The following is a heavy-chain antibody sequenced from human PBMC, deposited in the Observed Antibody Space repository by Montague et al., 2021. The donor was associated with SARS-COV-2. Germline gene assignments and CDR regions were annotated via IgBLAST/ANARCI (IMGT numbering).Heavy chain of an antibody. Sequence: SETLSLTCTVSGGSISSSNYYWGWIRQPPGKGLEWIGSIDYSGTTYYNPSVESRVTISVDASKKQLSLKLSSVTAADTAVYYCARETYTSGWFYQFDYWGQGTLVTVSS. CDR1: GGSISSSNYY. CDR3: ARETYTSGWFYQFDY. CDR2: IDYSGTT. D-gene: IGHD6-19*01. V-gene: IGHV4-39*01. J-gene: IGHJ4*01.